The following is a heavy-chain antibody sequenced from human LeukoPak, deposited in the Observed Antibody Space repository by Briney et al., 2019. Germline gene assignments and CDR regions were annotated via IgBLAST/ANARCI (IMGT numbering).Heavy chain of an antibody. CDR2: INPSGGNT. V-gene: IGHV1-46*01. CDR1: GYTFTSYY. CDR3: AGEEDGGYFDY. Sequence: ASVKVSCKASGYTFTSYYIHWVRQAPGQGLEWMGIINPSGGNTNYARKFQGRVTMTRDTSTSTVYMELSSLRSEDTAMYYCAGEEDGGYFDYWGQGTVVTVSS. D-gene: IGHD2-15*01. J-gene: IGHJ4*02.